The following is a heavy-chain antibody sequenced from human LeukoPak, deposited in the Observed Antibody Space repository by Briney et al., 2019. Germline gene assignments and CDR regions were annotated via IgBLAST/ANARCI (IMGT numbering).Heavy chain of an antibody. CDR3: ARYCSGGNCKGAFDI. V-gene: IGHV3-21*04. CDR1: GFTFSSYS. D-gene: IGHD2-15*01. Sequence: GGSLRLSCAASGFTFSSYSMNWVRQAPGKGLEWVSSISSSSSYIYYADSVKGRFTISRDNAKNSLYLQMNSLRAEDTAVYYCARYCSGGNCKGAFDIWGQGTMVTVSS. CDR2: ISSSSSYI. J-gene: IGHJ3*02.